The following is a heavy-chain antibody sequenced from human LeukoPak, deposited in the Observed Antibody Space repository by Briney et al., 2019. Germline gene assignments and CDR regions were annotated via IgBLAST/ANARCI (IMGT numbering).Heavy chain of an antibody. V-gene: IGHV3-23*01. D-gene: IGHD2-2*02. J-gene: IGHJ4*02. CDR1: GFTFSSYA. CDR3: AGYNCSSTRCYTGGFDY. Sequence: PGGSLRLSCAASGFTFSSYAMSWVRQAPGKGLEWVSAISGSGGSTYYADFVKGRFTISRDSSKNTLYLQMNSLRAEDTAVYYCAGYNCSSTRCYTGGFDYWGQGTLVTVSS. CDR2: ISGSGGST.